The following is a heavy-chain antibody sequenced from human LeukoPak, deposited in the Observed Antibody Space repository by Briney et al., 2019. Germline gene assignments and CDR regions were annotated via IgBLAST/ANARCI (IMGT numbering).Heavy chain of an antibody. V-gene: IGHV4-61*02. CDR1: GGSISSGSYY. CDR3: ATRLMGYDLERVFDSSGYLFDY. CDR2: IYTSGST. J-gene: IGHJ4*02. Sequence: SETLSLTCTVSGGSISSGSYYWSWIRQPAGKGLEWIGRIYTSGSTNYNPSLKSRVTISVDTSKNQFSLKLSSVTAADTAVYYCATRLMGYDLERVFDSSGYLFDYWGQGTLVTVSS. D-gene: IGHD3-22*01.